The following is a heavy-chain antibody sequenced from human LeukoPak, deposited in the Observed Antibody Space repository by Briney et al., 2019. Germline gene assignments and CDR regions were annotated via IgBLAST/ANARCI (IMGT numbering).Heavy chain of an antibody. J-gene: IGHJ6*02. CDR2: ISAYNGNT. D-gene: IGHD6-19*01. CDR1: GYTFTSYG. V-gene: IGHV1-18*01. Sequence: ASVKVSCKASGYTFTSYGISWVRQAPGQGLEWMGWISAYNGNTNYAQKLQGRVTMTTDTSTSTAYMELRSLRSDDTAVYYCARTRNYSSGHYYYGMDVWGQGTLVTVSS. CDR3: ARTRNYSSGHYYYGMDV.